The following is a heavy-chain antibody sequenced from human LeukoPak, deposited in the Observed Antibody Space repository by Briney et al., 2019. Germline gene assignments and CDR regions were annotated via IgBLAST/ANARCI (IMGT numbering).Heavy chain of an antibody. V-gene: IGHV3-7*01. CDR1: GFTLSNYW. Sequence: GESLRLSCAASGFTLSNYWMSWVRQAPGKGLEWVANIKPDGSDKHYVDSVKGRFTISRDNPENSMHLQMTGLRAEDTALYYCARDMDIWGQGTMVTVSS. D-gene: IGHD3/OR15-3a*01. CDR2: IKPDGSDK. CDR3: ARDMDI. J-gene: IGHJ3*02.